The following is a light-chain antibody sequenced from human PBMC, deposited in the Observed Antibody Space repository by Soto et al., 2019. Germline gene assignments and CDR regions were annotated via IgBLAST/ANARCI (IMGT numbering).Light chain of an antibody. CDR3: QQYKKWPRT. J-gene: IGKJ1*01. CDR1: QSLNGY. V-gene: IGKV3-11*01. Sequence: EIMLTQSPATLSLSPGERATLSCRTSQSLNGYLAWYQQKPGQAPRLLIYDASNRATGIPARFSGSGSGTDFTLTISSLEPEDFAVYYCQQYKKWPRTFGQGTKVDIK. CDR2: DAS.